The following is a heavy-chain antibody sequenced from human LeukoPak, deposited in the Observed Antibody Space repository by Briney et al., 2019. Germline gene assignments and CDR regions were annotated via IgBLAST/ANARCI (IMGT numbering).Heavy chain of an antibody. CDR1: GFTFRNYW. CDR2: IRGDEGDK. V-gene: IGHV3-7*03. D-gene: IGHD3-22*01. J-gene: IGHJ4*02. CDR3: TTDRTMKGY. Sequence: GGSLRLSCTVSGFTFRNYWMAWVRQAPGKGLEWVSNIRGDEGDKNSVDSVKGRFTISRDNAKKSLYLQMNSLRVEDTAVYFCTTDRTMKGYWGQGTLVTVSS.